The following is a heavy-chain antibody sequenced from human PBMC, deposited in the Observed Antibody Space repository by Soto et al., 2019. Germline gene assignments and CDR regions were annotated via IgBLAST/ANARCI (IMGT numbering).Heavy chain of an antibody. V-gene: IGHV4-34*01. CDR3: ARVPYYYESSGYHYYYYGMDV. J-gene: IGHJ6*02. CDR2: INHSGST. Sequence: PSDTLSLTCAVYGGSFSGYNWSWIRQPPGKGLEWIGEINHSGSTNYNPPLKSRVTISVDTPKNQFSLKLSSVTAADTGVYYCARVPYYYESSGYHYYYYGMDVCGQGTTVTVS. D-gene: IGHD3-22*01. CDR1: GGSFSGYN.